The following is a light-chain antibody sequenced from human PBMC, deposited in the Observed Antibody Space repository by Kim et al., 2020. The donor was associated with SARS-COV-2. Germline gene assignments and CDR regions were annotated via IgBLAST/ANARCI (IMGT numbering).Light chain of an antibody. V-gene: IGKV3-20*01. CDR1: QSVRSNY. CDR3: QYGTSPGT. Sequence: EIVLTQSPGTLSLSPEENATLSCTASQSVRSNYITWYQQKPGQPPRLLIYAASSGATGIPARFSGSGSGTDFTLTITRLESADFAVYYCQYGTSPGTFGQGTKVDIK. CDR2: AAS. J-gene: IGKJ1*01.